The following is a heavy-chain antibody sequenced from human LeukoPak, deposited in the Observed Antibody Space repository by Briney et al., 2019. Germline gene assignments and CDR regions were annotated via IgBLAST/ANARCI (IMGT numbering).Heavy chain of an antibody. CDR3: ATCSGCSSTNWFDP. J-gene: IGHJ5*02. CDR2: INHSGST. V-gene: IGHV4-34*01. D-gene: IGHD2-15*01. Sequence: SETLSLTCAVYGGSFSGYYWSWIRQPPGKGLEWIGEINHSGSTNYNPSLKSRVTISVDTSKNQFSLKLSSVTAADTAVYYCATCSGCSSTNWFDPWGQGTLVTVSS. CDR1: GGSFSGYY.